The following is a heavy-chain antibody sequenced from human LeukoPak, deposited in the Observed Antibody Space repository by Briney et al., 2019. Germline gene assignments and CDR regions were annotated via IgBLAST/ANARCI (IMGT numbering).Heavy chain of an antibody. CDR2: ISGSGYST. V-gene: IGHV3-23*01. CDR1: GFTFSTYA. CDR3: AKYYYDSSGYYDAAPLDS. D-gene: IGHD3-22*01. J-gene: IGHJ4*02. Sequence: GGSLRLSCAASGFTFSTYAMSWVRQAPGKGLEWVSSISGSGYSTYYADSVEGRFTISIDNFKSTLFPQMISLRAEDTAVYSCAKYYYDSSGYYDAAPLDSWGQGTLVTVFS.